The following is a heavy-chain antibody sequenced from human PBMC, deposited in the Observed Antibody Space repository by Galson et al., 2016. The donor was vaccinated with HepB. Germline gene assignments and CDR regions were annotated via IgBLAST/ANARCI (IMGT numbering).Heavy chain of an antibody. CDR2: ISSNGDTT. D-gene: IGHD1-26*01. J-gene: IGHJ4*02. CDR1: GFTFSSYA. V-gene: IGHV3-64D*06. Sequence: SLRLSCAASGFTFSSYAMSWVRQAPGKGLEYVAGISSNGDTTYFADSVKGRFTISRDNSKNTVYLQLSSLRVDDTAVYYCVKDGYSGSYDYWGQGTLVTVSS. CDR3: VKDGYSGSYDY.